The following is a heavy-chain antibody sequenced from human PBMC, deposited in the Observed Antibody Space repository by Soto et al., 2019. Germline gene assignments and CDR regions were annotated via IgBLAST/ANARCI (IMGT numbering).Heavy chain of an antibody. Sequence: ASVKVSCKASGYTFTSYYMHWVRQAPGQGLEWMGIINPSGGSTSYAQKFQGRVTMTRDTSTSTVYMELSSLRSEDTAVYYCASTTVTHVGMAFWGQGTTVTVSS. CDR3: ASTTVTHVGMAF. CDR1: GYTFTSYY. V-gene: IGHV1-46*03. D-gene: IGHD4-17*01. CDR2: INPSGGST. J-gene: IGHJ6*02.